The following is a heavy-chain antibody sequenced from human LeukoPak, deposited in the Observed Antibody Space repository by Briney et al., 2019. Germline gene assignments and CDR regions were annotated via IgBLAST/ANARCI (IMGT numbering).Heavy chain of an antibody. CDR3: ARDSSQYNWFDP. CDR1: GGSISSGDYD. J-gene: IGHJ5*02. Sequence: SQTLSLTCTVSGGSISSGDYDWSWIRQPPGKGLEWIGYSYYSGSTYYNPSLKSRVTISVDTSKNQFSLKLSSVTAADTAVYYCARDSSQYNWFDPWGQGTLVTVSS. CDR2: SYYSGST. D-gene: IGHD6-13*01. V-gene: IGHV4-30-4*08.